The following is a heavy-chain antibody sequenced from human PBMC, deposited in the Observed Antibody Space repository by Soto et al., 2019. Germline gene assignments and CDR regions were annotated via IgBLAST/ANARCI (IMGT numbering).Heavy chain of an antibody. Sequence: PGESLKISCNGSGYRDTSYWIGWVRPQNGKGLEWMGIIYPGDSDTRYSPSFQGQVTISADKSISTAYLQWSSLKASDTAMYYCARHTSPPEFNTIRRTIFGVVIINGMDVWGQGTTVTVSS. D-gene: IGHD3-3*01. V-gene: IGHV5-51*01. J-gene: IGHJ6*02. CDR1: GYRDTSYW. CDR2: IYPGDSDT. CDR3: ARHTSPPEFNTIRRTIFGVVIINGMDV.